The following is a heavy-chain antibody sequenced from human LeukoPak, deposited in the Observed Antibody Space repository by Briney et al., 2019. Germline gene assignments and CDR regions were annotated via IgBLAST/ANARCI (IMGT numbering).Heavy chain of an antibody. CDR2: IYPGDSDT. V-gene: IGHV5-51*01. CDR1: GYSFTSCW. D-gene: IGHD1-7*01. CDR3: ASTELTLNGPFDY. J-gene: IGHJ4*02. Sequence: GESLKISCKGSGYSFTSCWIGWVRQMPGKGLEWMGIIYPGDSDTRYSPSFQGQVTISADKSISTAYLQWSSLKASDTAMYYCASTELTLNGPFDYWGQGTLVTVSS.